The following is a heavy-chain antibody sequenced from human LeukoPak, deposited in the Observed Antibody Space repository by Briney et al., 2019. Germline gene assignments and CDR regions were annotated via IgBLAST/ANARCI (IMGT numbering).Heavy chain of an antibody. Sequence: SETLSLTCSVSGGSISRNFWSWIRQPPGKGLEWIGYIYYSGSTNYNPSLKSRVTISVDTSKNQFSLKLSSVTAADTAVYYCARRYSSSSYDYWGQGTLVTVSS. CDR2: IYYSGST. CDR1: GGSISRNF. J-gene: IGHJ4*02. CDR3: ARRYSSSSYDY. V-gene: IGHV4-59*01. D-gene: IGHD6-6*01.